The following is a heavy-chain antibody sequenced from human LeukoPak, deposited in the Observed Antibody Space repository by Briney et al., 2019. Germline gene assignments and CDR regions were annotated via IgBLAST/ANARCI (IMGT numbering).Heavy chain of an antibody. D-gene: IGHD1-7*01. V-gene: IGHV3-21*01. Sequence: GGSLRLSCAASGFTFNTYSMNWVRQAPGKGLEWVSSISSSSSYIYYADSVKGRFTISRDNAKNSLYLQMNSLRAEDTAVYYCARDLRNYIFDYWGQGTLVTVSS. CDR3: ARDLRNYIFDY. J-gene: IGHJ4*02. CDR2: ISSSSSYI. CDR1: GFTFNTYS.